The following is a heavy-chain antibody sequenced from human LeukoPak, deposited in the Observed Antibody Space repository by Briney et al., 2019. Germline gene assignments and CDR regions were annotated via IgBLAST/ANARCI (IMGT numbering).Heavy chain of an antibody. CDR2: IYYNGST. Sequence: SETLSLTCTVSGGSINSYYWSWIRQPPGKGLEWIGFIYYNGSTNYNPSLKSRVTMSVDTSKNQFSLKLSSVTAADTAVYYCARGFRHSAVAGPYWGQGTLVTVSS. CDR1: GGSINSYY. D-gene: IGHD6-19*01. V-gene: IGHV4-59*01. CDR3: ARGFRHSAVAGPY. J-gene: IGHJ4*02.